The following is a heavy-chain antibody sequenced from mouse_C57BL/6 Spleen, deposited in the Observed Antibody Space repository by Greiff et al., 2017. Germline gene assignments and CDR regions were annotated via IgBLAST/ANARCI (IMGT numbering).Heavy chain of an antibody. CDR3: TRETTVVADYYYAMDY. CDR1: GFTFSSYA. J-gene: IGHJ4*01. Sequence: EVKLMESGEGLVKPGGSLKLSCAASGFTFSSYAMSWVRQTPEKRLEWVAYISSGGDYIDYADTVKGRFTIARDNARNTLYLQMSSLKSEDTAMYYCTRETTVVADYYYAMDYWGQGTSVTVSS. D-gene: IGHD1-1*01. V-gene: IGHV5-9-1*02. CDR2: ISSGGDYI.